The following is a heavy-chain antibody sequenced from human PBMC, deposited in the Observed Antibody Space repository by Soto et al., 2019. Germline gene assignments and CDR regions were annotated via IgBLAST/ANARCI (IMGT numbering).Heavy chain of an antibody. CDR1: GGSFSGYY. J-gene: IGHJ6*02. V-gene: IGHV4-34*01. CDR3: ARGPRITIFGVVIYGMGV. Sequence: SETLSLTCAVYGGSFSGYYWSWIRQPPGKGLEWIGEINHSGSTNYNPSLKSRVTISVDTSKNQFSLKLSSVTAADTAVYYCARGPRITIFGVVIYGMGVWGQGTTVTVSS. CDR2: INHSGST. D-gene: IGHD3-3*01.